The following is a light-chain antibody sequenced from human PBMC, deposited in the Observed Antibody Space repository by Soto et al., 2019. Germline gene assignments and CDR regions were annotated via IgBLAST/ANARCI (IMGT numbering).Light chain of an antibody. CDR3: HQYNNWPRT. Sequence: EVAVTQSPATLSVSPGERVTLSCRASQGVSSNLAWYQQKPGRAPRLLIYGASTRATGIPARFSGSGSGTEFTLTISSLQSEDFAVYYCHQYNNWPRTFGRGTKVEIK. V-gene: IGKV3-15*01. CDR2: GAS. CDR1: QGVSSN. J-gene: IGKJ1*01.